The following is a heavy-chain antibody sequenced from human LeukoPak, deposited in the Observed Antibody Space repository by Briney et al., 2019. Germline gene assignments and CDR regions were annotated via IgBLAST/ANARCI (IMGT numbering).Heavy chain of an antibody. D-gene: IGHD6-13*01. Sequence: GGSLRLSCAASGFTFRSYAMSWVRQAPGKGLEWVSAISGSGGSTYYADSVKGRFTISRDNSKNTLYLQMNSLRAEDTAVYYCAKPYSSSWYSFDYWGQGTLVTVSS. J-gene: IGHJ4*02. V-gene: IGHV3-23*01. CDR3: AKPYSSSWYSFDY. CDR1: GFTFRSYA. CDR2: ISGSGGST.